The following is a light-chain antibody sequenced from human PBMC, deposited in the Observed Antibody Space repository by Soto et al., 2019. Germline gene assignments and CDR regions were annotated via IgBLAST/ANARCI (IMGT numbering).Light chain of an antibody. J-gene: IGKJ1*01. V-gene: IGKV1-39*01. CDR2: AAS. CDR3: QQIYSTPWT. CDR1: QSIGSY. Sequence: IQMTQSPSSLSASVGDRVTMTCRASQSIGSYVNWYQEKPGEAPKVLIFAASSLQSGVPSRFSGRGSGTDFTLTISSLQPEDFATYYCQQIYSTPWTFGQGTRVDIK.